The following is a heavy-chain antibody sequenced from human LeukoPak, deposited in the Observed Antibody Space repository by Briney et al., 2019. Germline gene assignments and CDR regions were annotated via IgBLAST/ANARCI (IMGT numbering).Heavy chain of an antibody. Sequence: SETLSLTCAVSGGSISRSNWWSWVRQPPGKGLEWIGEIFHSGSTNYNPSLKSRVTISLDKSKNQFSLKLSSVTAADTAVYYCARGRDGYNFGYWGQGTLVTVSS. D-gene: IGHD5-24*01. J-gene: IGHJ4*02. CDR1: GGSISRSNW. CDR3: ARGRDGYNFGY. CDR2: IFHSGST. V-gene: IGHV4-4*02.